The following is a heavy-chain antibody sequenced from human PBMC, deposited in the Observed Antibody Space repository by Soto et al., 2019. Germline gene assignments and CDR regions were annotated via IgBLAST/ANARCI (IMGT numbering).Heavy chain of an antibody. CDR3: ARGRPDIVVVPAAMADYYYYGMDV. D-gene: IGHD2-2*01. J-gene: IGHJ6*02. V-gene: IGHV1-2*04. CDR2: INPNSGGT. CDR1: GYTFTGYY. Sequence: QVQLVQSGAEVKKPGASVKVSCKASGYTFTGYYMHWVRQAPGQGLEWMGWINPNSGGTNYAQKCQGWVTRTRDTSISTAYRELSRLRSDDTAVYYCARGRPDIVVVPAAMADYYYYGMDVWGQGTTVTVSS.